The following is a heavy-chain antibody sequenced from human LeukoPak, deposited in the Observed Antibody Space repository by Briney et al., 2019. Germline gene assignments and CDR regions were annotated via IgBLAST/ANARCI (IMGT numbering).Heavy chain of an antibody. CDR2: INPNSGGT. V-gene: IGHV1-2*02. CDR1: GYTFTGYY. D-gene: IGHD5-24*01. Sequence: ASVKVSCKASGYTFTGYYMHWVRQAPGQGLEWMGWINPNSGGTNYAQKFQGRVTMTRDTSISTAYMELSRLRSDDTAVYYCARDSQRYRDGDPYGMDVWGQGTTVTVSS. CDR3: ARDSQRYRDGDPYGMDV. J-gene: IGHJ6*02.